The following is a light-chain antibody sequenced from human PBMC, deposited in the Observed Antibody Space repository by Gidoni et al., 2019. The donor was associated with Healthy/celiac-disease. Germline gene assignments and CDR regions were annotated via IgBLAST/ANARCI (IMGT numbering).Light chain of an antibody. CDR2: DAS. CDR3: QQRSNWPRAFT. J-gene: IGKJ3*01. CDR1: QSVSIY. V-gene: IGKV3-11*01. Sequence: EIVLTQSPATLALSPGERATLSCRASQSVSIYLAWYQQKPGQAPRLLIYDASNRATGIPARFSGSGSGTDFTLTISSLEPEDFAVYYCQQRSNWPRAFTFGPGTKVDIK.